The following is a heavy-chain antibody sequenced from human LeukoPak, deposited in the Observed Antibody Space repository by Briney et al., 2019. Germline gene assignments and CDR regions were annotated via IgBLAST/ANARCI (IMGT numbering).Heavy chain of an antibody. Sequence: PGGSLRLSCAASGFTFSNYGMNWVRQAPGKGLEWVSTISASGDNTYYADSVKGRFTISRDNSKNTLYLQMNSLRAEDTAVYYCARTYFCFDYWGQGILVTVSA. CDR3: ARTYFCFDY. V-gene: IGHV3-23*01. J-gene: IGHJ4*02. CDR2: ISASGDNT. CDR1: GFTFSNYG. D-gene: IGHD1-14*01.